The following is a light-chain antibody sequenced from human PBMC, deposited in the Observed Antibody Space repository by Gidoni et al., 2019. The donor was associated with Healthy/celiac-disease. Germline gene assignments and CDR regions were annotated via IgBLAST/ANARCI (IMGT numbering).Light chain of an antibody. CDR2: LVA. J-gene: IGKJ2*01. Sequence: DIVMTQSPLSLPVTPGETASISFRSSQRLLHSNGYNYLDWYLQKPGQSPQLRIYLVANRASGVPDMFSGSGSGTDFTLKISRVEAEDVGVYYCMQALQTPRTFGQGTKLEIK. CDR1: QRLLHSNGYNY. CDR3: MQALQTPRT. V-gene: IGKV2-28*01.